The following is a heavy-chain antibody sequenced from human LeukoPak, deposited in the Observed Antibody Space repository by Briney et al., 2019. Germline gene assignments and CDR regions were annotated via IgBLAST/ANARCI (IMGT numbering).Heavy chain of an antibody. J-gene: IGHJ3*02. D-gene: IGHD4-23*01. CDR2: INHSGST. CDR1: GGSFSGYY. CDR3: ATLTGGDDAFDI. Sequence: SETLSLTCAVYGGSFSGYYWSWIRQPPGRGLEWIGEINHSGSTNYNPSLKSRVTISVDTSKNQFSLKLSSVTAADTAVYYCATLTGGDDAFDIWGQGTMVTVSS. V-gene: IGHV4-34*01.